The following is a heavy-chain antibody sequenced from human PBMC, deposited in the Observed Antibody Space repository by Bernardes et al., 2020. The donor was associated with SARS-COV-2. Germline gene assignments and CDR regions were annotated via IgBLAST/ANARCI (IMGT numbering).Heavy chain of an antibody. Sequence: GSLRLSCAASGFTFSSYAMHWVRQAPGKGLEWVAVISYDGSNKYYSDSVKGRFTISRDNSKNTLYLQMNSLRAEDTAVYYCARDSLSVATNLYYYGMDVWGQGTTVTVSS. J-gene: IGHJ6*02. CDR3: ARDSLSVATNLYYYGMDV. V-gene: IGHV3-30-3*01. D-gene: IGHD5-12*01. CDR2: ISYDGSNK. CDR1: GFTFSSYA.